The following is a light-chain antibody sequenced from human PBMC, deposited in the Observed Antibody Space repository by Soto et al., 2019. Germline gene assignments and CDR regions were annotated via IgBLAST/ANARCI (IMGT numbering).Light chain of an antibody. CDR1: QSVDSAF. J-gene: IGKJ5*01. V-gene: IGKV3-20*01. CDR2: DAS. CDR3: QQYGSSPRT. Sequence: EIVLTQSPATLSLSPGERATLSCRASQSVDSAFFAWYQQKSGRAPRLLIYDASTRATGIPDRFSGSGSGTDFTLTITRLEPEDFAVYYCQQYGSSPRTFGQGTRLEI.